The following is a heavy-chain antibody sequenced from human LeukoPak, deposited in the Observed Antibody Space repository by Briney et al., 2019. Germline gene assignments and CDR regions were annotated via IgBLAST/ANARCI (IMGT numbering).Heavy chain of an antibody. CDR1: GGSISSYY. J-gene: IGHJ2*01. CDR2: IYYSGST. D-gene: IGHD6-25*01. V-gene: IGHV4-59*08. CDR3: ARQGGGFWYLDL. Sequence: SETLSLTCTVSGGSISSYYWSWIRQPPGKGLEWIGYIYYSGSTNYNPSLKSPVTISVDTSKNQFSLKLSSVTAADTAVYYCARQGGGFWYLDLWGRGTLVTVSS.